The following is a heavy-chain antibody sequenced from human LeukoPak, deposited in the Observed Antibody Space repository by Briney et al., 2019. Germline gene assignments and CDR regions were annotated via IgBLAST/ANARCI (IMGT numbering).Heavy chain of an antibody. CDR1: GDSISDYY. D-gene: IGHD3-22*01. Sequence: SETLSLTCSVSGDSISDYYWNWIRQPAGKGLEWIGRIYSSGSTDYNSSLWSRVTISVDMSKHQFSLKLTYVTAADTAVYYCAREARMVVGQGFYMDVWGKWTTVTVSS. CDR2: IYSSGST. J-gene: IGHJ6*03. CDR3: AREARMVVGQGFYMDV. V-gene: IGHV4-4*07.